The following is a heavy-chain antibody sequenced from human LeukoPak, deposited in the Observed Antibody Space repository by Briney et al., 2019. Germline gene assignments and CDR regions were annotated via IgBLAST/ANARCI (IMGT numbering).Heavy chain of an antibody. J-gene: IGHJ4*02. V-gene: IGHV1-69*05. CDR3: ARGPFWSGYSFDY. CDR1: GGTFSSYA. Sequence: SVKVSCKASGGTFSSYAISWVRQAPGQGLEWMGGIIPIFGTANYAQKFQGSVTITTDESTSTAYMELSSLRSEDTAVYYCARGPFWSGYSFDYWGQGTLVTVSS. CDR2: IIPIFGTA. D-gene: IGHD3-3*01.